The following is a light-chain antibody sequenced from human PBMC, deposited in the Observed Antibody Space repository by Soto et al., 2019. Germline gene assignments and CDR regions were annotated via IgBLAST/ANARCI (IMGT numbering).Light chain of an antibody. CDR2: AAS. Sequence: DRQLIQSPSSLFTSVGDRVTITCRASQSISSYLNWYQQKPGKAPKLLIYAASSLQSGVPSRFSGSGSGTDFTLTISSLQPEDFATYYCHQSSSITRTFAPGPNVDIK. J-gene: IGKJ1*01. CDR3: HQSSSITRT. V-gene: IGKV1-39*01. CDR1: QSISSY.